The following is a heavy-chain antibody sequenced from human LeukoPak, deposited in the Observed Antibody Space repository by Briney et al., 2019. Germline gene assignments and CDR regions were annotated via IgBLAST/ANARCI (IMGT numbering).Heavy chain of an antibody. V-gene: IGHV3-66*01. CDR1: GFTISGFY. D-gene: IGHD3-10*01. J-gene: IGHJ4*02. CDR3: AREIYDSYDY. CDR2: INSGGGT. Sequence: GGSLRLSCAASGFTISGFYMTWVRQAPGKGLEWVSVINSGGGTYYADSVRGRFTISRDNSKNTLSLQTNSLRAEDTAVYYCAREIYDSYDYWGQGTLVTVSS.